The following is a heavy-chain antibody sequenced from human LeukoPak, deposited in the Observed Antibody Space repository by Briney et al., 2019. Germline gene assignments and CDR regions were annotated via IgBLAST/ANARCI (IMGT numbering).Heavy chain of an antibody. J-gene: IGHJ4*02. CDR1: GGSISSYY. V-gene: IGHV4-59*01. Sequence: SETLSLTCTVSGGSISSYYWSWIRQPPGKGLEWIGYIYYSGSTYYNPSLRSRVTISVDTSKNQFSLKLSSVTAADTAVYYCARAGTMVRGVIITGQLEWGQGTLVTVSS. D-gene: IGHD3-10*01. CDR2: IYYSGST. CDR3: ARAGTMVRGVIITGQLE.